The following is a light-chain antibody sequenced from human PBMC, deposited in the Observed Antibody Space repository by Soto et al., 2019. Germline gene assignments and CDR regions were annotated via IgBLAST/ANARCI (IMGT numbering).Light chain of an antibody. Sequence: EIVLTQSPATLSLSPGERATLSCRASQSVSSYLAWYQQKPGQAPRLLIYDASNRATGIPARFSGSGSGTVFTFTISSLESEDFAVYYCQQRSNWPPLVTFGPGTKVDIK. CDR2: DAS. CDR1: QSVSSY. CDR3: QQRSNWPPLVT. V-gene: IGKV3-11*01. J-gene: IGKJ3*01.